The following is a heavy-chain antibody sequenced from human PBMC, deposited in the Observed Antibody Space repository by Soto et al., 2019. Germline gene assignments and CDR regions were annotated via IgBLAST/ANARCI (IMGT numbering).Heavy chain of an antibody. J-gene: IGHJ4*02. CDR3: ARLAVGEGFDY. CDR2: ISHDGSSK. D-gene: IGHD6-19*01. V-gene: IGHV3-30-3*01. CDR1: GFIFSTNA. Sequence: PGGSLRLSCAASGFIFSTNAMHWVRQAPGKGLEWVAFISHDGSSKYYADTVKGRFTISRDSSKNTLYLQMNSLSAEDTAVYYCARLAVGEGFDYWGQGTLVTVSS.